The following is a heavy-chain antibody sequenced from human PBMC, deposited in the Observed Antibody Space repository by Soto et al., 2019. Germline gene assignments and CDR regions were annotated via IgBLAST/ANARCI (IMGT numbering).Heavy chain of an antibody. Sequence: PGGSLRLSCAASGFTFSSYGMNWVRQAPGKGLEWVSAISGSGGSTYYADSVKGRFAISRDNSKNTMYLQMNSLRAEDTAVYYCAKHGGSGDYSRHWGQGTLVTVSS. J-gene: IGHJ1*01. CDR1: GFTFSSYG. CDR3: AKHGGSGDYSRH. V-gene: IGHV3-23*01. D-gene: IGHD4-17*01. CDR2: ISGSGGST.